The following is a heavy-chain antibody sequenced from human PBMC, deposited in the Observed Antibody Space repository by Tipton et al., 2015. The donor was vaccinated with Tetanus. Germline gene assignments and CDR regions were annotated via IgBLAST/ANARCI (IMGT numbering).Heavy chain of an antibody. Sequence: QLVQSGAELKKPGASVKVSCTASGYTFTGYYMYWVRQAPGQGLEWVGWIDPNSGDTIYAQNFQGRVTMTRDTSMSTVYMELRRLRTDDTAVYYCARDRGDDIYYGMDVWGPGTTVTVSS. D-gene: IGHD2-21*01. CDR2: IDPNSGDT. J-gene: IGHJ6*02. CDR3: ARDRGDDIYYGMDV. V-gene: IGHV1-2*02. CDR1: GYTFTGYY.